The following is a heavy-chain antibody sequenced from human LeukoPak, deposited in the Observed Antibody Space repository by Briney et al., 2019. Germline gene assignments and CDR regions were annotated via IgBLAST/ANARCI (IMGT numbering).Heavy chain of an antibody. CDR1: GGSFSTYY. Sequence: SETLSLTCAVYGGSFSTYYWSWIRQSPGKGLEWIAEINHRGDTNYNPSVKSRVTISVDTSKNQFSLKVRSLTAADTAVYYCARGPTISETGYFDYWGQGTLITVSS. D-gene: IGHD7-27*01. CDR2: INHRGDT. V-gene: IGHV4-34*01. J-gene: IGHJ4*02. CDR3: ARGPTISETGYFDY.